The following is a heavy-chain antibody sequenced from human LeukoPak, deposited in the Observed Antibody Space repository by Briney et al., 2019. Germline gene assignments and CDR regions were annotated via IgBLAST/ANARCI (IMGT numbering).Heavy chain of an antibody. V-gene: IGHV3-30*02. CDR2: IRYDGSNK. CDR3: AREAYSYGYNAFDI. D-gene: IGHD5-18*01. J-gene: IGHJ3*02. CDR1: GFTFSSYG. Sequence: GGSLRLSCAASGFTFSSYGMHWVRQAPGKGLEWVAFIRYDGSNKYYADSVKGRFTISRDNSKNTLYLQMNSLRAEDTAVYYCAREAYSYGYNAFDIWGQGTMVTVSS.